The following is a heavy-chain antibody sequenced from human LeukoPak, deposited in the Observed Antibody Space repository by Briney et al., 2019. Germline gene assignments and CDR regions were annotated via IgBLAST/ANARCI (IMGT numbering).Heavy chain of an antibody. CDR1: GFTFDDHA. CDR3: AKATLATTYFDS. Sequence: GGSLRLSCAASGFTFDDHAMHWVRQAPGKGLEWVSGISWNSGSIDYADSVKGRFTISRDNSKNALYLQVNSLRAEDTAVYYCAKATLATTYFDSWGQGTLVTVSS. D-gene: IGHD5-24*01. V-gene: IGHV3-9*01. CDR2: ISWNSGSI. J-gene: IGHJ4*02.